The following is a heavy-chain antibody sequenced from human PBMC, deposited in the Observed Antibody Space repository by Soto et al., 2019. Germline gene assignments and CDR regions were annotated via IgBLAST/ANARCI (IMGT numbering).Heavy chain of an antibody. CDR1: GFTFSSYA. V-gene: IGHV3-23*01. J-gene: IGHJ6*02. Sequence: GGSLRLSCAASGFTFSSYAMSWVRQAPGKGLEWVSAISGSGGSTYYADSVKGRFTISRDNSKNTLYLQMNSLRAEDTAVYYCAKDGSPPSLTIFGVAETYYGMDVWGQGTTVTVSS. CDR3: AKDGSPPSLTIFGVAETYYGMDV. CDR2: ISGSGGST. D-gene: IGHD3-3*01.